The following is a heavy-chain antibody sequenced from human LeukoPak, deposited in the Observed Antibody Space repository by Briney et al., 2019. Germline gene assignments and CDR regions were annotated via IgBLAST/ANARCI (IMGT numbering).Heavy chain of an antibody. J-gene: IGHJ3*02. CDR3: AKGSYGGIVAFDI. CDR2: ISGSGGST. Sequence: GGSLRLSCAASGFTFAGYAMTWVRQAPGKGLEWVSLISGSGGSTYYAGVVKGRLTISRDNSKNTLYLQMNSLRAEDTAVYYCAKGSYGGIVAFDIWGQGTMVTVSS. D-gene: IGHD4-23*01. CDR1: GFTFAGYA. V-gene: IGHV3-23*01.